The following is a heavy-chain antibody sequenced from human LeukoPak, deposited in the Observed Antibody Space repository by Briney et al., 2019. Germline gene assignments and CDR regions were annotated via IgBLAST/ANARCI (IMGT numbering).Heavy chain of an antibody. Sequence: GGSLRLSCAASGFTFSSSAMSWVRQAPGKGLEWVSAISNNGGYTYYADSVQGRFTISRDNSKSTLCLQMNSLRAEDTAVYYCAKQLGYRSDGSCYFPYWGQGTLVTVSS. V-gene: IGHV3-23*01. CDR2: ISNNGGYT. CDR3: AKQLGYRSDGSCYFPY. CDR1: GFTFSSSA. J-gene: IGHJ4*02. D-gene: IGHD2-15*01.